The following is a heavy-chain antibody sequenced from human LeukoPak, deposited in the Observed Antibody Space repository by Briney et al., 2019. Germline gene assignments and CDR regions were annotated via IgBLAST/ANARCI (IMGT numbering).Heavy chain of an antibody. CDR2: INHSGST. Sequence: PSETLSLTCAVYGGSFSGYYWSWIRQPPGKGLEWIGEINHSGSTNYNPSLKSRVTISVDTSKNQFSLKLSSVTAADTAVYYCARDRDSSGYYLDAFDIWGQGTMVTVSS. J-gene: IGHJ3*02. CDR3: ARDRDSSGYYLDAFDI. D-gene: IGHD3-22*01. CDR1: GGSFSGYY. V-gene: IGHV4-34*01.